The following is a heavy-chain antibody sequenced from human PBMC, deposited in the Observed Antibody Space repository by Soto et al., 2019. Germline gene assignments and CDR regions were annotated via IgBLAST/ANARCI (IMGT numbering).Heavy chain of an antibody. V-gene: IGHV5-10-1*01. J-gene: IGHJ5*02. Sequence: GESLKISCKGSGYSFTSYWISWVRQMPGKGLEWMGRIDPSDSYTNYSPSFQGHVTISADKSISTAYLQWSSLKASDTAMYYCARSPTLAVAGTGYNWFDPWGQGTLVTVSS. D-gene: IGHD6-19*01. CDR2: IDPSDSYT. CDR3: ARSPTLAVAGTGYNWFDP. CDR1: GYSFTSYW.